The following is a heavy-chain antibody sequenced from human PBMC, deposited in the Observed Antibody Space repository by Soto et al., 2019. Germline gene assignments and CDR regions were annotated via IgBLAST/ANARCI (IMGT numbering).Heavy chain of an antibody. D-gene: IGHD3-16*01. Sequence: PGGSLRLSCAASGFTFSSYSMTWVRQAPGKGLEWVAHITASGGTTYYADSVKGRFTISRDTSRNTLYLQMDRLRAEDTALYYCAKCLQAYWDYDAHHIWGQGTMVTVSS. CDR3: AKCLQAYWDYDAHHI. CDR1: GFTFSSYS. CDR2: ITASGGTT. V-gene: IGHV3-23*01. J-gene: IGHJ3*02.